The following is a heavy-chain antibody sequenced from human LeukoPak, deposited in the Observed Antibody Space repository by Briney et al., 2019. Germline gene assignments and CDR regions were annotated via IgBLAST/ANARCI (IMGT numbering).Heavy chain of an antibody. CDR2: IYYSGST. V-gene: IGHV4-61*01. CDR1: GGSISSGSYY. Sequence: KASETLSLTCTVSGGSISSGSYYWSWIRQPPGKGLEWIGYIYYSGSTNYNPSLKSRVIISVDTSKNQFSLKLSSVTAADTAVYYCARGWQQLLSVGNWFDPWGQGTLVTVSS. CDR3: ARGWQQLLSVGNWFDP. D-gene: IGHD6-13*01. J-gene: IGHJ5*02.